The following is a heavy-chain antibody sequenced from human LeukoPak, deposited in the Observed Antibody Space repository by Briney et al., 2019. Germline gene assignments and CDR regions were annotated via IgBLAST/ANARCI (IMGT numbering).Heavy chain of an antibody. CDR1: RGSLRRSTYY. J-gene: IGHJ4*02. CDR2: IYYRGSN. V-gene: IGHV4-39*07. CDR3: ASNPWD. D-gene: IGHD1-14*01. Sequence: PSETLSLTRTVSRGSLRRSTYYWGWIRQPPGKGLEWIGSIYYRGSNYYNPSLKSRVNISVDTSKHQFSLKLSSVTAADTAVYYCASNPWDWGQGTLVTVSS.